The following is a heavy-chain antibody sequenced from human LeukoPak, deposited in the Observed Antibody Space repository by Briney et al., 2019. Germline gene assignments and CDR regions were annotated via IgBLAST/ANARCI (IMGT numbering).Heavy chain of an antibody. CDR2: IYYSGST. D-gene: IGHD4-17*01. CDR1: GGSISSSSYY. V-gene: IGHV4-39*01. Sequence: SETLSLTCTVSGGSISSSSYYWGWIRQPPGKGLEWIGSIYYSGSTYYNPSLKSRVTISVDTSKNQFSLKLSSVTAADTAVYYCARIYGGNSEDAFDIWGQGTMVTVSS. CDR3: ARIYGGNSEDAFDI. J-gene: IGHJ3*02.